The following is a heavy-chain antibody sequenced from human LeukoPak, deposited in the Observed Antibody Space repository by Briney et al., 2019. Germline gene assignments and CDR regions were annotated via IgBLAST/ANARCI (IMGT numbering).Heavy chain of an antibody. CDR1: GGTFSSYA. CDR3: ASSYYYGSGSYYGEYFQH. Sequence: SVKVSCKASGGTFSSYAISWVRQAPGQGLEWMGGIIPIFGTANYAQKFQGRVTITADESTSTAYMELSSLRSEDTAVYYCASSYYYGSGSYYGEYFQHWGQGTLVTVSS. V-gene: IGHV1-69*13. CDR2: IIPIFGTA. J-gene: IGHJ1*01. D-gene: IGHD3-10*01.